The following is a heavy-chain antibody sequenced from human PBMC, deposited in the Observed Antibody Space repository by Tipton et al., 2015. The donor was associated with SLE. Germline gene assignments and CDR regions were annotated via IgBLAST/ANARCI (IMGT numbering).Heavy chain of an antibody. CDR2: ISYDGSNK. D-gene: IGHD4-17*01. Sequence: RSLRLSCAASGFTFSGYAMHWVRQAPGKGLEWVAVISYDGSNKYYADSVKGRFTISRDNSKNTLYLQMNSLRAEDTAVYYCARAERTTPDYWGQGTLVTVSS. J-gene: IGHJ4*02. CDR3: ARAERTTPDY. V-gene: IGHV3-30-3*01. CDR1: GFTFSGYA.